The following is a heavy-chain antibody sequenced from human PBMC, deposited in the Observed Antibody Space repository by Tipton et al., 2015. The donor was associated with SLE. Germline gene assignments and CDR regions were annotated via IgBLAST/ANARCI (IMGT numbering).Heavy chain of an antibody. D-gene: IGHD3-3*01. J-gene: IGHJ4*02. Sequence: TLSLTCTVSSGSISSSDHYWGWIRQPPGKGLEWIGEINHTGSTNYNPSLKSRVTISGDTSKSQFSLKLTSVTAADTAIYYCASRYYDFWNGYRSFDYWGQGTLVTVSS. CDR2: INHTGST. CDR3: ASRYYDFWNGYRSFDY. CDR1: SGSISSSDHY. V-gene: IGHV4-39*07.